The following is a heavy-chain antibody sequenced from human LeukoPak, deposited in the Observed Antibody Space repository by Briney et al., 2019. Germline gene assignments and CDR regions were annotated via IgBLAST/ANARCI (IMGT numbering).Heavy chain of an antibody. D-gene: IGHD5-18*01. J-gene: IGHJ6*03. CDR1: GGSFSGYY. CDR3: ARRFGGYSYGSSYYYMDV. V-gene: IGHV4-34*01. Sequence: SETLSLTCAVYGGSFSGYYWIWIRQPPGKGLEWIGEINHSGSTNYNPSLKSRVTISVDTSKNQFSLKLSSVTAADTAVYYCARRFGGYSYGSSYYYMDVWGKGTTVTISS. CDR2: INHSGST.